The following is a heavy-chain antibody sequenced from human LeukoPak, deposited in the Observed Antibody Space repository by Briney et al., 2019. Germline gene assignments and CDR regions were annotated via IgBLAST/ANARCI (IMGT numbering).Heavy chain of an antibody. J-gene: IGHJ6*02. CDR2: ISYDGSNK. CDR3: ARDAKRITIFGVVKRFFRSRYGMDV. D-gene: IGHD3-3*01. V-gene: IGHV3-30-3*01. CDR1: GFTFSSYA. Sequence: GRSLRLSCAASGFTFSSYAMHWVRQAPGKGLEWVAVISYDGSNKYYADSVKGRFTISRDNSKNTLYLQMNSLRAEDTAVYYCARDAKRITIFGVVKRFFRSRYGMDVWGQGTTVTVSS.